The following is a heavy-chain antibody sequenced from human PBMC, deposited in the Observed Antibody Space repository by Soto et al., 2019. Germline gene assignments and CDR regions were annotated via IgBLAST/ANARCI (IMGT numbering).Heavy chain of an antibody. J-gene: IGHJ4*02. D-gene: IGHD3-9*01. CDR1: GFTFSSYS. CDR3: ARSSPARSYDILTGYRSPFDY. CDR2: ISSSSSYI. Sequence: GGSLRLSCAASGFTFSSYSMNWVRQAPGKGLEWVSSISSSSSYIYYADSVKGRFTISRDNAKNSLYLQMNSLRAEDTAVYYCARSSPARSYDILTGYRSPFDYWGQGTLVTVSS. V-gene: IGHV3-21*01.